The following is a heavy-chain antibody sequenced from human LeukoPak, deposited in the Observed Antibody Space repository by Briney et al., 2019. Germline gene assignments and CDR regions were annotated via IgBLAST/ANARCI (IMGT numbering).Heavy chain of an antibody. Sequence: PRRSLRLSCAASGFSLSSYGMHWVRQAPGKGLEWVAVIWYDGSYKYYADSVKGRFTISRDNSKNTLYLQMNSLRAEDTAVYYCAKDPYRASSGLVDYWGQGTLVTVSS. J-gene: IGHJ4*02. V-gene: IGHV3-33*06. D-gene: IGHD5-12*01. CDR2: IWYDGSYK. CDR3: AKDPYRASSGLVDY. CDR1: GFSLSSYG.